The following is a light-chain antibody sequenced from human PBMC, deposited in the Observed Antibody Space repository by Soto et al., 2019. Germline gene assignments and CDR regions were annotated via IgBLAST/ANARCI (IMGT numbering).Light chain of an antibody. Sequence: EIVLTQSPATLSLSPGERATLSCRASQSVSSYLVWYQQKPGQVPRLLIYDASNRATGIPARFGGSGSGTDFTLTISSLEPEYSAVYYCQQRSDWSSTFGGGTKVEIK. CDR1: QSVSSY. CDR2: DAS. V-gene: IGKV3-11*01. J-gene: IGKJ4*01. CDR3: QQRSDWSST.